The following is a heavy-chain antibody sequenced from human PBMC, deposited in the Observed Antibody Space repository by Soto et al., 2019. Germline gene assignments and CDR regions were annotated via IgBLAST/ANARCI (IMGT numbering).Heavy chain of an antibody. D-gene: IGHD3-3*01. J-gene: IGHJ3*02. CDR3: ATVFYDFWSGYDAFDI. Sequence: ASVKVSCKVSGYSLTELSMHWVRQAPGKGLEWMGGFDPEDGETIYAQKFQGRVTMTEDTSTDTAYMELSSLRSEDTAVYYCATVFYDFWSGYDAFDIWGQGTMVTVSS. CDR1: GYSLTELS. V-gene: IGHV1-24*01. CDR2: FDPEDGET.